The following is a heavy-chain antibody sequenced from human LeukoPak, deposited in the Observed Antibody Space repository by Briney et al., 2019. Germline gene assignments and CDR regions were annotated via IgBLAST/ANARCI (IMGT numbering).Heavy chain of an antibody. Sequence: ASVKVSCKASGYTFSGYYMHWVRQAPGQGLEWMGWINPNSGGTNYAQKFQGRVTMTRDTSISTAYMEQSRLRPDDTAVYYCAKGKHSGTYSASDYWGQGTLVTASS. D-gene: IGHD1-26*01. CDR3: AKGKHSGTYSASDY. CDR2: INPNSGGT. V-gene: IGHV1-2*02. CDR1: GYTFSGYY. J-gene: IGHJ4*02.